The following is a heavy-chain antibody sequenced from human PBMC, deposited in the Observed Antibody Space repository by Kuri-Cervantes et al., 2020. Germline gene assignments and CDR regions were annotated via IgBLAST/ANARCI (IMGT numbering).Heavy chain of an antibody. CDR3: NTGTNWGSYRYPAEYYYYYYMDV. Sequence: KVSCKASGFTFTSSAVQWVRQARGQRLEWIGWIVVGSGNTNYAQKFQERVTITRDMSTSTAYMELSSLRSEDTAVYYCNTGTNWGSYRYPAEYYYYYYMDVWGKGTTVTVSS. J-gene: IGHJ6*03. CDR1: GFTFTSSA. CDR2: IVVGSGNT. D-gene: IGHD3-16*02. V-gene: IGHV1-58*01.